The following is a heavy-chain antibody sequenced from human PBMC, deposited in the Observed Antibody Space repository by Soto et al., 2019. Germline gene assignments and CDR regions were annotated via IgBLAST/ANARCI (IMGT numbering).Heavy chain of an antibody. Sequence: LRLSCAASGFTFSSYAMSWVRQAPGKGLEWVSAISGSGGSTYYADSVKGRFTISRDNSKNTLYLQMNSLRAEDTAVYYCAKDQSPTIIVVVTRAEYFQHWGQGTLVTVSS. CDR1: GFTFSSYA. CDR2: ISGSGGST. CDR3: AKDQSPTIIVVVTRAEYFQH. J-gene: IGHJ1*01. D-gene: IGHD3-22*01. V-gene: IGHV3-23*01.